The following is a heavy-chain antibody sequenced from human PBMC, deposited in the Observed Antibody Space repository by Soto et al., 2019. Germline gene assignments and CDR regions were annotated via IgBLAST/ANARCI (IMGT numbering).Heavy chain of an antibody. J-gene: IGHJ6*02. Sequence: GESLKIPWKGSGYSFTSYWIAWVRQMPGKGLDWMGIIYPGDSDTRYSPSFQGQVTISADKSINTAYLQWNSLKASDTAMYYCARTATSTTVSMDVWGQGTTVTVSS. CDR2: IYPGDSDT. D-gene: IGHD4-17*01. CDR3: ARTATSTTVSMDV. CDR1: GYSFTSYW. V-gene: IGHV5-51*01.